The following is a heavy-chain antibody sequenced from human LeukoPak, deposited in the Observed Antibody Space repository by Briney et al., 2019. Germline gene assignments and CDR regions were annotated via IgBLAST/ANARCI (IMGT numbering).Heavy chain of an antibody. J-gene: IGHJ4*02. V-gene: IGHV3-21*01. CDR3: ARDGVAYYYDSSGYHDY. CDR1: GFTFSSYS. D-gene: IGHD3-22*01. Sequence: GGSLRLSCAASGFTFSSYSMNWVRQAPGKGLEWVSSISSSSSYIYYADSVKGRFTISRDNAKSSLYLQMNSLRAEDTAVYYCARDGVAYYYDSSGYHDYWGQGTLVTVSS. CDR2: ISSSSSYI.